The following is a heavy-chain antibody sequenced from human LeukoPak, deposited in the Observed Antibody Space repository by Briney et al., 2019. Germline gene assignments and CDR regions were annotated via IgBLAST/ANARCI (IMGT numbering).Heavy chain of an antibody. V-gene: IGHV4-4*07. CDR3: ARELFPQGANCFDP. D-gene: IGHD3-10*02. Sequence: SETLSLTCTVSGGSVSNHYWTWIRQPAGKGLEWIGRIYSSGSTNYHPSLKSRVTMSVDTPKNQFSLKLSSVTAADTAVYYCARELFPQGANCFDPWGQGTLVTVSS. CDR1: GGSVSNHY. J-gene: IGHJ5*02. CDR2: IYSSGST.